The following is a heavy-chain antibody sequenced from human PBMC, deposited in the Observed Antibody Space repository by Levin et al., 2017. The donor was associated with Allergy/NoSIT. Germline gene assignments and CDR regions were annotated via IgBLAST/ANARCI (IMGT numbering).Heavy chain of an antibody. J-gene: IGHJ4*02. D-gene: IGHD1-26*01. Sequence: SGPTLVKPTQTVTLTCTLSGFSLNTRGMCVSWVRQPPGKALEWLARIDWDDDKYYSTSLRTRLTISKATSKNQVVLTMTTMDPVDTATYYCARTRVGSTLDYWGQGNLVTVSS. V-gene: IGHV2-70*11. CDR3: ARTRVGSTLDY. CDR2: IDWDDDK. CDR1: GFSLNTRGMC.